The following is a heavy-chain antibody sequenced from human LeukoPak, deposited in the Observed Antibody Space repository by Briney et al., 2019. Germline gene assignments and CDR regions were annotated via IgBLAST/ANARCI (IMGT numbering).Heavy chain of an antibody. CDR3: AREGEPYNWNARFDP. CDR1: GYTFTSYG. CDR2: ISAYNGNT. J-gene: IGHJ5*02. D-gene: IGHD1-1*01. V-gene: IGHV1-18*01. Sequence: ASVTVSCKASGYTFTSYGISWVRQAPGQGLEWMGWISAYNGNTNYAQKLQGRVTMTTDTSTSTAYMELRSLRSDDTAVYYCAREGEPYNWNARFDPWGQGTLVTVSS.